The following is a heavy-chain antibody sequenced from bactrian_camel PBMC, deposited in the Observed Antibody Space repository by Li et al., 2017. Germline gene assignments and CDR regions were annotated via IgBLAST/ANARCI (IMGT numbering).Heavy chain of an antibody. V-gene: IGHV3S53*01. J-gene: IGHJ4*01. CDR3: KAEDKYQLRGFCPPL. CDR1: GYSDCNYA. CDR2: VDPSGGT. Sequence: HVQLVESGGGLVQPGGSLRLSCAVLGYSDCNYAMSWYRQAPGKEREFVSEVDPSGGTRYADSVKGRFTISQDNAKTTVSLQMDSLKLEDTATYYCKAEDKYQLRGFCPPLWGQGTQVTVS.